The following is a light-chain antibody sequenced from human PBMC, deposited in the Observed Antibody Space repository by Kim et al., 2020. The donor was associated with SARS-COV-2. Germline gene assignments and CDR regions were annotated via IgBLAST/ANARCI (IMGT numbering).Light chain of an antibody. CDR1: PLSSYY. CDR3: TCRDRSGNQRL. Sequence: SSELTQDPALSVALGQTVKITCQGEPLSSYYATWYQQKSGQAPVLVFYGKNDRPSGIPDRFSGSRSGNTASLTITGAQAEDDCTCRDRSGNQRLFGGGTKVTVL. J-gene: IGLJ1*01. CDR2: GKN. V-gene: IGLV3-19*01.